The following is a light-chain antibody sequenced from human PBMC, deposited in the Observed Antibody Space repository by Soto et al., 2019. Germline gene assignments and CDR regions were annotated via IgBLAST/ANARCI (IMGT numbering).Light chain of an antibody. CDR3: QQYDSSPQA. V-gene: IGKV3-20*01. CDR2: GAS. Sequence: EIVMTQSPATLSVSPGERATFSCRASQSVSSNLAWYRQKPGQAPRLLIYGASSRATGIPDRFSGSGSGTDFTLTISRLEPEDFAVYFCQQYDSSPQAFGLGTKVDIK. CDR1: QSVSSN. J-gene: IGKJ1*01.